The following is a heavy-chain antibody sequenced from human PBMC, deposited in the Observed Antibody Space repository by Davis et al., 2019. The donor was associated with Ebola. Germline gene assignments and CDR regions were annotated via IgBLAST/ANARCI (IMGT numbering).Heavy chain of an antibody. CDR3: ARGSINLDP. CDR1: GYTFNNYG. CDR2: IIPILGIA. V-gene: IGHV1-69*04. J-gene: IGHJ5*02. Sequence: SVKVSCKASGYTFNNYGISWVRQAPGQGLEWMGRIIPILGIANYAQKFQGRVTITADKSTSTAYMELSSLRSEDTAVYYCARGSINLDPWGQGTLVTVSS. D-gene: IGHD1-14*01.